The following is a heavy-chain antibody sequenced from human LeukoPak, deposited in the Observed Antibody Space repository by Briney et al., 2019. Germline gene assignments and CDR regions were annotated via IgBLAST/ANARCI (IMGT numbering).Heavy chain of an antibody. CDR3: ARVGDSGTYYAFDY. D-gene: IGHD1-26*01. CDR1: GGSINSSSFY. V-gene: IGHV4-39*07. CDR2: IYYSGST. J-gene: IGHJ4*01. Sequence: SETLSLTCTVSGGSINSSSFYWAWIRQPPGKGLERIGSIYYSGSTYYNPSLKSRVTISVDTSKNQFSLNLSSVTAADTAVYYCARVGDSGTYYAFDYWGQGTLVTVPS.